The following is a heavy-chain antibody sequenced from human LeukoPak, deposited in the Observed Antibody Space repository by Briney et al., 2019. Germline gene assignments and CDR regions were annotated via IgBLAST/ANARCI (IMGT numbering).Heavy chain of an antibody. V-gene: IGHV1-69*06. J-gene: IGHJ4*02. Sequence: SVKVSCKASGYTFTSYDINWVRQATGQGLEWMGGIIPIFGTANYAQKFQGRVTITADKSTSTAYMELSSLRSEDTAVYYCARGHYYGSGSYLFDYWGQGTLVTVSS. CDR1: GYTFTSYD. D-gene: IGHD3-10*01. CDR2: IIPIFGTA. CDR3: ARGHYYGSGSYLFDY.